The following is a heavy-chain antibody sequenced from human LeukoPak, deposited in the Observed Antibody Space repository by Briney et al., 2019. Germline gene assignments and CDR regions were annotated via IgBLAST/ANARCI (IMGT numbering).Heavy chain of an antibody. CDR3: ARDLGLYWYFDL. D-gene: IGHD7-27*01. CDR1: GFTFTGYG. J-gene: IGHJ2*01. CDR2: IWYDGSNK. V-gene: IGHV3-33*01. Sequence: GGSLRLSCATSGFTFTGYGMHWVRQAPGKGLEWVALIWYDGSNKYYADSVKGRFTISRDNSKNTLDLQMNSLRAEDTAVYYCARDLGLYWYFDLWGRGTLVTVSS.